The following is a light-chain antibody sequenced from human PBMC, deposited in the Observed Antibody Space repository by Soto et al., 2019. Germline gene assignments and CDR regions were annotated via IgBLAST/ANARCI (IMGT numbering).Light chain of an antibody. CDR2: AAS. V-gene: IGKV1-9*01. Sequence: DIQLTQSPSFLFASVGDRVTITCRASQGISSYLAWYQQKPGKAPKLLIYAASTLQSGVPSRFSGSGSGTEFTLTISSLQPEDFATYCCQQLNSYPITFGQGTRLEIK. CDR3: QQLNSYPIT. CDR1: QGISSY. J-gene: IGKJ5*01.